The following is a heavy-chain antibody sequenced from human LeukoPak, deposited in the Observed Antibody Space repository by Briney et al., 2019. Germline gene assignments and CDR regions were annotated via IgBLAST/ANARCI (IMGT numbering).Heavy chain of an antibody. CDR3: ARESGGSWTIYDH. D-gene: IGHD2-15*01. J-gene: IGHJ5*02. Sequence: GGSPRLSCAASGFSFSDYYMSWIRQAPGKGLEWLSYISSRGSAIYYADSVKGRFTVSRDNARNSLYLEVSGLRAEDTAVYYCARESGGSWTIYDHWGQGTLVTVSS. V-gene: IGHV3-11*01. CDR1: GFSFSDYY. CDR2: ISSRGSAI.